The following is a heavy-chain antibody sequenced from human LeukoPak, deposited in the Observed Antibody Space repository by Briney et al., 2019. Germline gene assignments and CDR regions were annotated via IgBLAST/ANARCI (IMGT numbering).Heavy chain of an antibody. CDR2: ISSSSSYI. Sequence: GGSLRLSCTPSGFTFSSHAMSWVRQAPGKGLEWVSSISSSSSYIYYADSVKGRFTISRDNAKNSLYLQMNSLRAEDTAVYYCARGTARVDYWGQGTLVTVSS. CDR1: GFTFSSHA. J-gene: IGHJ4*02. CDR3: ARGTARVDY. V-gene: IGHV3-21*01.